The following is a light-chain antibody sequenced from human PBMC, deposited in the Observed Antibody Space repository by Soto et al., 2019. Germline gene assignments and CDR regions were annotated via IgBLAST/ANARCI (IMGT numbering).Light chain of an antibody. CDR1: QSVSSY. V-gene: IGKV3-11*01. J-gene: IGKJ4*01. CDR3: QQRSNWPSLT. CDR2: DAS. Sequence: EIVLTQSPATLSLSPVERATLSFRASQSVSSYLAWYQQKPVQAPRLLIYDASNRATGIPARFSGSGSGTDFTLTISSLEPEDFAVYYCQQRSNWPSLTFGGGTKVDIK.